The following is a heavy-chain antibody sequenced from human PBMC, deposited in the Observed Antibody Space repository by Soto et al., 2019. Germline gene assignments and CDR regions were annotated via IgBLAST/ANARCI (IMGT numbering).Heavy chain of an antibody. CDR1: GFTFSSYG. CDR3: ARDGGYSGYDVGGY. D-gene: IGHD5-12*01. Sequence: GGSLRLSCAASGFTFSSYGMHWVRQAPGKGLEWVAVIWYDGSNKYYADSVKGRFTISRDNSKNTLYLQMNSLRAEDTAVYYCARDGGYSGYDVGGYWGQGTLVTVSS. J-gene: IGHJ4*02. V-gene: IGHV3-33*01. CDR2: IWYDGSNK.